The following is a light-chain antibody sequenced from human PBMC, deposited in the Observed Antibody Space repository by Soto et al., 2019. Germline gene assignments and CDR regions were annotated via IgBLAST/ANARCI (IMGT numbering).Light chain of an antibody. J-gene: IGKJ5*01. Sequence: DIQVTQSPSTLSASVGDRVTITCRASQSISSWLAWYQQKPGKAPNLLISDASNLETGVPSRFSGSGSGTDFTFTISSLQPEDIATYYCQQYDNLPLTFGQGTRLEIK. CDR1: QSISSW. V-gene: IGKV1-33*01. CDR3: QQYDNLPLT. CDR2: DAS.